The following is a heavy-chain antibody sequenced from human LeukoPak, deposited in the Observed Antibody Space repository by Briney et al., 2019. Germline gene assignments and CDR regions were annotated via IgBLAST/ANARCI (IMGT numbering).Heavy chain of an antibody. D-gene: IGHD4-17*01. Sequence: SSYYWGWIRQPPGKGLEWVSAISGSGGSTYYADSVKGRFTISRDNSKNTLYLQMNSLRAEDTAVYYCAKVSYGDFPQVDYWGQGTLVTVSS. V-gene: IGHV3-23*01. J-gene: IGHJ4*02. CDR3: AKVSYGDFPQVDY. CDR2: ISGSGGST. CDR1: SSYY.